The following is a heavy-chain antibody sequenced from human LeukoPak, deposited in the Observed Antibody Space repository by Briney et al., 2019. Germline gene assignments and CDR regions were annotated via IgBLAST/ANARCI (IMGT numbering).Heavy chain of an antibody. CDR2: IYTSGST. J-gene: IGHJ1*01. CDR1: GGSISSGSYY. Sequence: PSEALSLTCTVSGGSISSGSYYWSWIRQPAGKGLEWIGRIYTSGSTYYNPSLKSRVTISVDTSKNQFSLKLSSVTAADTAVYYCARGGGYYDSSGYYSEYFQHWGQGTLVTVSS. D-gene: IGHD3-22*01. CDR3: ARGGGYYDSSGYYSEYFQH. V-gene: IGHV4-61*02.